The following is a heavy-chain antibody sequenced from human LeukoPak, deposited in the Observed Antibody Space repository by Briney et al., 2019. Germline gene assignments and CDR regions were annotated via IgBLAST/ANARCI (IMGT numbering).Heavy chain of an antibody. Sequence: GASVKVSCKTSGYTFTGYHMHWVRQAPGQGPEWMGRINPNSGDTNYAQKFQGRVTMTRDTSISTAYMELSRLTSDDTAMYYCARDYCSSTSCLFDYWGQGTLVTVSS. CDR1: GYTFTGYH. CDR3: ARDYCSSTSCLFDY. D-gene: IGHD2-2*01. V-gene: IGHV1-2*06. J-gene: IGHJ4*02. CDR2: INPNSGDT.